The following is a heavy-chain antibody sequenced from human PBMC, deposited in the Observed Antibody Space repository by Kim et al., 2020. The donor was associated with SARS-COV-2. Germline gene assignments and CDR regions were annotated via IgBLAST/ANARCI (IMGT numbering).Heavy chain of an antibody. J-gene: IGHJ3*02. Sequence: GGSLRLSCTASGFTFSTYTMNWVRQAPGKGLEWVSSISSGGSHTYYADSMKGRFTVSRDNAKNSLYLQLNSLRAEDTAVYYCARVIEVAGGVLRLELSILDAFDIWGQGTRVTVSS. CDR3: ARVIEVAGGVLRLELSILDAFDI. CDR1: GFTFSTYT. CDR2: ISSGGSHT. V-gene: IGHV3-21*01. D-gene: IGHD3-3*01.